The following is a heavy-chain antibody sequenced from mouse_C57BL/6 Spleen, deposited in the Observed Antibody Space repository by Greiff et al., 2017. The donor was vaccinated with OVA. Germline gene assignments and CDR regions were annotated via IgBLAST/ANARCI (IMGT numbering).Heavy chain of an antibody. D-gene: IGHD1-1*01. CDR3: ARVPYYYGSSYDY. V-gene: IGHV3-6*01. J-gene: IGHJ2*01. Sequence: ESEPGLVKPSQSLSLTCSVPGYSITSGYYWNWIRQFPGNKLEWMGYISYDGSNNYNPSLKNRISITRDTSKNQFFLKLNSVTTEDTATYYCARVPYYYGSSYDYWGQGTTLTVSS. CDR1: GYSITSGYY. CDR2: ISYDGSN.